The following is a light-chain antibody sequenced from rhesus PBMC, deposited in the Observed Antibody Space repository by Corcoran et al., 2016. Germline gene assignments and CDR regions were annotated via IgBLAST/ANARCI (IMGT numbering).Light chain of an antibody. Sequence: DIQMTQSPSSLSASVGDRVTITCRARQGISNWLDWYQQKPGKVPNLFIYRASNLKTGVPSRFSGSGSGTDFTPPLNSLQPEDIATYYCQHHDNSPPSFGQGTKVEIK. J-gene: IGKJ2*01. CDR3: QHHDNSPPS. V-gene: IGKV1-69*01. CDR2: RAS. CDR1: QGISNW.